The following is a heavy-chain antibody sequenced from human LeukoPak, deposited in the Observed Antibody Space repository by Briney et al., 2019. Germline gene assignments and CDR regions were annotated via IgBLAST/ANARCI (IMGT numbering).Heavy chain of an antibody. Sequence: ASVKVSCKASGYTFTSYGISWVRQAPGQGLEWMGWISAYNGNTNYAQKLQGRVTMTTDTSTSTAYMELKSLRSDDTAVYYCARRRFGESRYCYYGMDVWGQGTTVTVSS. CDR2: ISAYNGNT. CDR3: ARRRFGESRYCYYGMDV. D-gene: IGHD3-10*01. V-gene: IGHV1-18*01. J-gene: IGHJ6*02. CDR1: GYTFTSYG.